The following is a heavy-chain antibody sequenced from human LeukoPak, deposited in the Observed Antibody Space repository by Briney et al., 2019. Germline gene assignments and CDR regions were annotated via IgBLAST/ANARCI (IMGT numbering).Heavy chain of an antibody. D-gene: IGHD2-2*01. CDR1: GGSISSSAYY. CDR3: ARIRRYCPRTSCYFGYFDP. Sequence: KASETLSLTCTVSGGSISSSAYYWGWIRQPPGKGLEWIATIFYSGSTYCNPSLKSRVTMSVDTSKNQFPLNLRSVAAADTAVYYCARIRRYCPRTSCYFGYFDPWGQGTLVTVSS. V-gene: IGHV4-39*01. CDR2: IFYSGST. J-gene: IGHJ5*02.